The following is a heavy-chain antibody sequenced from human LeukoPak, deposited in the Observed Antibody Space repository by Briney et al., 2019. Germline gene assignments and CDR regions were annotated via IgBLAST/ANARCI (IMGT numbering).Heavy chain of an antibody. V-gene: IGHV6-1*01. J-gene: IGHJ6*04. D-gene: IGHD1-7*01. CDR3: VHYNWNYSPV. Sequence: SQTLSLTCVISGDSVSSNSATWNWIRQPPSRGLEWLGRTYYRSKWYNDYAVFVKSRITINPDTSKNQFSLQLNSVTPEDTAVYYCVHYNWNYSPVWGKGTTVTVSS. CDR2: TYYRSKWYN. CDR1: GDSVSSNSAT.